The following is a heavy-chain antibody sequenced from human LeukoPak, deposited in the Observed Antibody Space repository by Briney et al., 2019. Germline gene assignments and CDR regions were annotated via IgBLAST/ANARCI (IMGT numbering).Heavy chain of an antibody. CDR3: AKDANDYGDPGDFDY. D-gene: IGHD4-17*01. J-gene: IGHJ4*02. Sequence: GGSLRLSCAASGFTFSSYGMSWVRQAPGKGLEWVSAISGSGGSTYYADSVKGRFTISRDNSKNTLYLQMNSLRAEDTAVYHCAKDANDYGDPGDFDYWGQGTLVTVSS. CDR1: GFTFSSYG. V-gene: IGHV3-23*01. CDR2: ISGSGGST.